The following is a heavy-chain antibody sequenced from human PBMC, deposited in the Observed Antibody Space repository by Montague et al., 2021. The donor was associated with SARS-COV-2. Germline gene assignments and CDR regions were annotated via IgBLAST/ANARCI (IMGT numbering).Heavy chain of an antibody. Sequence: SETLSLTCALYGGSFSGFQWSWIRQSPGKGLEWIGEINQSGSTNYDVSLKSRLAMSLDTSKNQVSLKLSSATAADTAVYYCATSSSRSYYVGLDYWGQGTLVTVTS. CDR1: GGSFSGFQ. D-gene: IGHD3-10*01. J-gene: IGHJ4*02. CDR3: ATSSSRSYYVGLDY. V-gene: IGHV4-34*01. CDR2: INQSGST.